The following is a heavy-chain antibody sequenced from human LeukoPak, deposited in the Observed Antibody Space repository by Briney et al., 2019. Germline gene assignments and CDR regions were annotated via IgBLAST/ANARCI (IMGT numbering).Heavy chain of an antibody. J-gene: IGHJ4*02. D-gene: IGHD5-24*01. CDR2: IWYDGSNK. CDR3: AKGPLEMAKGDFDY. Sequence: GGSLRLSCAASGFTFSSYDMHWVRQAPGKGLEWVAVIWYDGSNKYYVDSVKGRFTISRDNSKNTLYLQMNSLRAEDTAVYYCAKGPLEMAKGDFDYWGQGTLVTVSS. V-gene: IGHV3-33*06. CDR1: GFTFSSYD.